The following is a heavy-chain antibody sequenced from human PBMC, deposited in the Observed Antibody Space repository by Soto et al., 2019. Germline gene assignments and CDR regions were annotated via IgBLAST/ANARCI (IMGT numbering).Heavy chain of an antibody. Sequence: EVQLVESGGGLVKPGGSLRLSCAASGFTFSTYSMNWVRQAPGKGLEWVSSISSSSSYIYYADSVKGRFTISRDNAKNSRYLQMNSRRAENTAVYSCARDRGGDLKAFDIWGQGTMVTVSS. J-gene: IGHJ3*02. D-gene: IGHD3-10*01. CDR2: ISSSSSYI. V-gene: IGHV3-21*01. CDR3: ARDRGGDLKAFDI. CDR1: GFTFSTYS.